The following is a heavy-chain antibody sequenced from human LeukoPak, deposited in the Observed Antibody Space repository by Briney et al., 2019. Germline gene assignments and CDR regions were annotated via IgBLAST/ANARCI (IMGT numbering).Heavy chain of an antibody. J-gene: IGHJ1*01. Sequence: SVQVSCKASGFTFTSSAVQWVRQARVQRLEWIGWIVVGSGKTNYAQKFQETVTITRGMCTCTASMDRSTLRAEDTALCYPVGDSSSYYYSHHWGQGTLVTVSS. CDR2: IVVGSGKT. CDR1: GFTFTSSA. V-gene: IGHV1-58*01. CDR3: VGDSSSYYYSHH. D-gene: IGHD6-13*01.